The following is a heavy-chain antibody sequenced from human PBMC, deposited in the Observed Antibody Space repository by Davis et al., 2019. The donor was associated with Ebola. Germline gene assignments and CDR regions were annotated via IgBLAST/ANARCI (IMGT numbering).Heavy chain of an antibody. Sequence: GGSLRLSCAASGFTFSRHAMSWVRQAPGKGLEWVSVIYSGGSTYYADSVKGRFTISRDNAKNSLYLQMNSLRAEDTAVYYCARAEYDILTGYYDYWGQGTLVTVSS. CDR2: IYSGGST. CDR1: GFTFSRHA. D-gene: IGHD3-9*01. V-gene: IGHV3-66*01. J-gene: IGHJ4*02. CDR3: ARAEYDILTGYYDY.